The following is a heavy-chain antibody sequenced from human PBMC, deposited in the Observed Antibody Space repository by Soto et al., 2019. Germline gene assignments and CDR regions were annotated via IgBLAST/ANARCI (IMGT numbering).Heavy chain of an antibody. CDR1: GGTFRSYA. D-gene: IGHD2-8*01. J-gene: IGHJ6*02. Sequence: QVQLVQSGAEVREPGSSVKVSCEASGGTFRSYAINWVRQAPGQGLEWMGGIIPMFGKPNYAEKFLGRVTISAYAYTPSSYTAVTRLKSADTTVYYCARSQETNSFYCMAVCGLGTTVTLSS. V-gene: IGHV1-69*01. CDR2: IIPMFGKP. CDR3: ARSQETNSFYCMAV.